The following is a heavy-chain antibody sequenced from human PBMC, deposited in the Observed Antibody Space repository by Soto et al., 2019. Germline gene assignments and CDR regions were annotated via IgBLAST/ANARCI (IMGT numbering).Heavy chain of an antibody. V-gene: IGHV6-1*01. CDR1: GDSVSSNSAA. Sequence: SQTLSLTCAISGDSVSSNSAAWNWIRQSPSRGLEWLGRTYYRSKWYNDYAVSVKSRITINPDTSKNQFSPQLNSVTPEDTAVYYCARDQIAVAAYLNPPYATDVSGPAPTLTVSS. CDR3: ARDQIAVAAYLNPPYATDV. J-gene: IGHJ6*02. CDR2: TYYRSKWYN. D-gene: IGHD6-19*01.